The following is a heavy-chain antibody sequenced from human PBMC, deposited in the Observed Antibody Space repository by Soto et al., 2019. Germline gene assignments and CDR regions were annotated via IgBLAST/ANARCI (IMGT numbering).Heavy chain of an antibody. D-gene: IGHD2-2*01. Sequence: EVQLVESGGGLVQPGRSLRLSCAASGFSFDDFAMHWVRHVPGKGLEWVSGISWNSGNIGYGDSVKGRFTISRDNAKKSLYLYMNSLRAEYTALYYCGKDGSLSGTFEALDYWGQGTLVTVSS. CDR2: ISWNSGNI. J-gene: IGHJ4*02. V-gene: IGHV3-9*01. CDR1: GFSFDDFA. CDR3: GKDGSLSGTFEALDY.